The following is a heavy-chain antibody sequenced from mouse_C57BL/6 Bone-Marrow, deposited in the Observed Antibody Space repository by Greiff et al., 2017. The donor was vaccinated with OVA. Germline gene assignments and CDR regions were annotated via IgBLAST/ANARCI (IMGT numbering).Heavy chain of an antibody. CDR3: VRDSSGYRFAY. J-gene: IGHJ3*01. Sequence: VQLKESGGGLVQPKGSLKLSCAASGFSFNTYAMNWVRQAPGKGLEWVARIRSKSNNYATYYADSVKDRFTISRDDSESMLYLQMNNLKTEDTAMYYCVRDSSGYRFAYWGQGTLVTVSA. CDR1: GFSFNTYA. D-gene: IGHD3-2*02. CDR2: IRSKSNNYAT. V-gene: IGHV10-1*01.